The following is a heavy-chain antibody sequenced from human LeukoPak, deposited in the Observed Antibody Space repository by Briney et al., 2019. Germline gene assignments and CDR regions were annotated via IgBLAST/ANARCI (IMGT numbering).Heavy chain of an antibody. CDR2: IYSGGST. CDR1: GLTVSSNY. CDR3: ARDSSGWYGDAFDI. J-gene: IGHJ3*02. Sequence: GGSLRLSCAASGLTVSSNYMSWVRQAPGKGLEWVSVIYSGGSTYYADSVKGRFTISRDNSKNTLYLQMNSLRAEDTAVYYCARDSSGWYGDAFDIWGQGTMVTVSS. D-gene: IGHD6-19*01. V-gene: IGHV3-53*01.